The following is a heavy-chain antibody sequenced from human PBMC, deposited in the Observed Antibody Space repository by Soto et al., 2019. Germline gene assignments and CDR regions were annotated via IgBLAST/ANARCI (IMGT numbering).Heavy chain of an antibody. Sequence: EVQLVESGGGLVQPGGSLRLSCAASGFTFSSYAMSWVRQAPGKGLEWVSAISGSGGSTYYADSVKGRFTISRDNSKNTLYLQMNSLRAEDTAVYYCAKDRGRGLMITVTTDAFDIWGQGTMVTVSS. V-gene: IGHV3-23*04. J-gene: IGHJ3*02. CDR3: AKDRGRGLMITVTTDAFDI. D-gene: IGHD4-17*01. CDR2: ISGSGGST. CDR1: GFTFSSYA.